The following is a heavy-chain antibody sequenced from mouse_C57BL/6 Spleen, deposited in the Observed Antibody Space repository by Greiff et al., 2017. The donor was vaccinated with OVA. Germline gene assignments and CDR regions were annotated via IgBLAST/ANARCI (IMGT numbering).Heavy chain of an antibody. CDR2: IWSDGST. Sequence: VKVEESGPGLVAPSQSLSITCTVSGFSLTSYGVHWVRQPPGKGLEWLVVIWSDGSTTYNSALKSRLSISKDNSKSQVFLKMNSLQTDDTAMYYCARHGNYGSSFDYWGEGTTLTVSS. J-gene: IGHJ2*01. CDR1: GFSLTSYG. D-gene: IGHD1-1*01. V-gene: IGHV2-6-1*01. CDR3: ARHGNYGSSFDY.